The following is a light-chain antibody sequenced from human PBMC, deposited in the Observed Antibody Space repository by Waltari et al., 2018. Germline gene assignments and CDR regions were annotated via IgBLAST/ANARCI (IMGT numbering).Light chain of an antibody. V-gene: IGKV3-20*01. CDR2: GAS. J-gene: IGKJ1*01. CDR1: QGASRA. Sequence: SCRASQGASRALGWYAENAVHAPRLLRFGASSRATGMPDRFSGSGSGTYFSLTISRLKREDVAVYFWQHYVNLPATFGQGTKVEI. CDR3: QHYVNLPAT.